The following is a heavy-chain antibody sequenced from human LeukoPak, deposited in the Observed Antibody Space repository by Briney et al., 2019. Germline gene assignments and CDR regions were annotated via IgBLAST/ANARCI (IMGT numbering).Heavy chain of an antibody. CDR2: IYYSGST. CDR1: GGSISSYY. V-gene: IGHV4-59*08. CDR3: ARLLAVADTFDY. D-gene: IGHD6-19*01. Sequence: SETLSLTCTVSGGSISSYYWSWIRQPPGKGLEWIGYIYYSGSTNYNPSLKSRVTISVDTSKNQFSLKLSSVTAADTAVYYCARLLAVADTFDYWGQGTLVTVSS. J-gene: IGHJ4*02.